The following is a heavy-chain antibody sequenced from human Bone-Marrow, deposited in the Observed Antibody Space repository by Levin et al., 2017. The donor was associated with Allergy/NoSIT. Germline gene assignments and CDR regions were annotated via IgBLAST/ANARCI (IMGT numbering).Heavy chain of an antibody. CDR1: GFTFSSYS. CDR3: ARAGGDYGDY. CDR2: ISSSSSYI. Sequence: ETLSLTCAASGFTFSSYSMNWVRQAPGKGLEWVSSISSSSSYIYYADSVKGRFTISRDNAKNSLYLQMNSLRAEDTAVYYCARAGGDYGDYWGQGTLVTVSS. J-gene: IGHJ4*02. D-gene: IGHD1-14*01. V-gene: IGHV3-21*01.